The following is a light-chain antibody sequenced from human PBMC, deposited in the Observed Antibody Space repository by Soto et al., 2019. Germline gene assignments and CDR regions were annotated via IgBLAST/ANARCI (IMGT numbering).Light chain of an antibody. CDR2: DAS. Sequence: EIVLTQSPATLSLSPGERATLSCRASQSVSTYLGWYQQKPGQAPRLLIYDASNRATGIPGRFSGSGSGTAFTLTIRSLEPEDFAVYYCQHRSNWPWTFGQGTKVEVK. CDR1: QSVSTY. J-gene: IGKJ1*01. V-gene: IGKV3-11*01. CDR3: QHRSNWPWT.